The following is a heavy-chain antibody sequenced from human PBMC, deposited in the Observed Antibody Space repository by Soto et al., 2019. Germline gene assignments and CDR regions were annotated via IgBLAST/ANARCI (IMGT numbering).Heavy chain of an antibody. J-gene: IGHJ3*02. V-gene: IGHV1-8*01. Sequence: ASVKVSCKASGYTFTSYDINWVRQATGQGLEWMGWMNPNSGNTGYAQKFQGRVTMTRNTSISTAYMELSSLRSEDTAVYYCARTSGGLKNDAFDIWGQGTIVTVSS. CDR2: MNPNSGNT. CDR1: GYTFTSYD. CDR3: ARTSGGLKNDAFDI.